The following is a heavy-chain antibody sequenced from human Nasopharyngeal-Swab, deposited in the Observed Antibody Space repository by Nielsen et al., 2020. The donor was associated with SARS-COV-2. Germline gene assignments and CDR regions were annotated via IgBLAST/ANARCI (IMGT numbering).Heavy chain of an antibody. CDR1: GFTFSSYW. J-gene: IGHJ4*02. CDR3: ARDASRGYSYGHFDY. Sequence: GGSLRLSCAASGFTFSSYWMSWVRQAPGEGLEWVANIKQDGSEKYYVDSVKGRFTISRDNAKNSLYLQMNSLRAEDTAVYYCARDASRGYSYGHFDYWGQGTLVTVSS. D-gene: IGHD5-18*01. CDR2: IKQDGSEK. V-gene: IGHV3-7*01.